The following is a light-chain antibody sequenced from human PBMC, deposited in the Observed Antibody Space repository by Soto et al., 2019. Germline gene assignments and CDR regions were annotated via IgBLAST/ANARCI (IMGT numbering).Light chain of an antibody. V-gene: IGKV1-5*01. J-gene: IGKJ1*01. CDR1: QTISSW. CDR3: QQYNSYST. Sequence: DIHMTQSPSTLSGSVGDRVTITCRASQTISSWLAWYQQKPGKAPKLLIYDASSLESGVPSRFSGSGSGTEFTLTISSLQPDDFATYYCQQYNSYSTFGQGTKVDI. CDR2: DAS.